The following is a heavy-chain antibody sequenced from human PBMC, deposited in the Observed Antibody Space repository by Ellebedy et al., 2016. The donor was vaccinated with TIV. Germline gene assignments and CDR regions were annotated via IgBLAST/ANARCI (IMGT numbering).Heavy chain of an antibody. J-gene: IGHJ4*02. Sequence: SETLSLTCTVYGDSISNCYWSWIRQPPGEGLEWIGYVSHSGSTNYSPSLKSRVTISVDTSKNQFSLKLTSVTAADTAVYYCARTVYYESSGYPLFDYWGRGALVTVSS. V-gene: IGHV4-59*08. CDR3: ARTVYYESSGYPLFDY. CDR2: VSHSGST. CDR1: GDSISNCY. D-gene: IGHD3-22*01.